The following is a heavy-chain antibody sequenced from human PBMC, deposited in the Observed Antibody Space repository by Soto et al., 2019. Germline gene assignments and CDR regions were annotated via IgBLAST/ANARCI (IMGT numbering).Heavy chain of an antibody. Sequence: GGSMRLPCVAWGVTCSYYNMNCVLQEQGKGLEWVSYISSTSDTIYYADSVKGRFTISRDNAKNSLFLQMNSLRDEDTAVYYCARDLEIAVAGRYGMDVWGQGTKVTVSS. V-gene: IGHV3-48*02. CDR3: ARDLEIAVAGRYGMDV. CDR1: GVTCSYYN. CDR2: ISSTSDTI. J-gene: IGHJ6*02. D-gene: IGHD6-19*01.